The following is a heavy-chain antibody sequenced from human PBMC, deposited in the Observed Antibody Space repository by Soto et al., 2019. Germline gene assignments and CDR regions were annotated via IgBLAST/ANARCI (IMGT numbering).Heavy chain of an antibody. CDR3: AGDQGYYYDGADV. CDR2: IYYSGST. CDR1: GGSISSGGYY. Sequence: PSETLSLTCTVSGGSISSGGYYWSWIRQHPGKGLEWIGYIYYSGSTYYNPSLKSRVTMSVDTSKNQFSLKLSSVTAADTAVYFCAGDQGYYYDGADVWGQGTTVTVSS. V-gene: IGHV4-31*03. J-gene: IGHJ6*02.